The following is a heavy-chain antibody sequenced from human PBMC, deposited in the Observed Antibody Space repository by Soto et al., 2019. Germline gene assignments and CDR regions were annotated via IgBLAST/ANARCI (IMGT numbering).Heavy chain of an antibody. V-gene: IGHV4-31*03. J-gene: IGHJ6*02. CDR3: ARGGRRSPAMDV. Sequence: QVQLQESGPGLVRPSQTLSLTCTVSGGSISSGGYYWSWIRQHPGKGLEWIGYIYYSGSTYYNPSLKSRVTISVDTSKNQFSLKLSSVTAADKAVYYCARGGRRSPAMDVWGQGTKVTVSS. CDR1: GGSISSGGYY. CDR2: IYYSGST.